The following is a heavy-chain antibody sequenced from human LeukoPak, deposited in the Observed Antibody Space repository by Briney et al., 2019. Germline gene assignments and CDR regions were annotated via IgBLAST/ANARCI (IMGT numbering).Heavy chain of an antibody. CDR2: ISGSGDAT. CDR3: AKSTSFYLDS. J-gene: IGHJ4*02. CDR1: GFMFSNYA. Sequence: GGSLRLSCAASGFMFSNYAMTWVRQAPGKGLESISVISGSGDATNYADSVKGRFTISRDNSKNMLYVQMNSLRAEDTAVYYCAKSTSFYLDSWGQGTLVTVSS. V-gene: IGHV3-23*01.